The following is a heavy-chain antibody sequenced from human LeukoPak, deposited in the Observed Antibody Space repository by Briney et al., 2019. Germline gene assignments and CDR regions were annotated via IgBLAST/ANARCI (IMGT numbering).Heavy chain of an antibody. V-gene: IGHV1-8*01. CDR3: ARGTPTDAYSSGWYW. D-gene: IGHD6-19*01. CDR2: MNPNSGNT. CDR1: GYTFTSYD. J-gene: IGHJ4*02. Sequence: GASVEVSCKASGYTFTSYDINWVRQATGQGLEWMGWMNPNSGNTGYAQKFQGRVTMTRNTSISTAYMELSSLRSEDTAVYYCARGTPTDAYSSGWYWWGQGTLVTVSS.